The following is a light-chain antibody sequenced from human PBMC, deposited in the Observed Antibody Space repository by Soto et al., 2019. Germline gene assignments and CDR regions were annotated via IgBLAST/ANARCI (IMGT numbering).Light chain of an antibody. Sequence: QSALAQPASVSGSPGQSITISCTGTSSDVGGYNYVSWYQQPPGQAPRLVIYESTKRPSGVSDRFSGSKSGNTASLTISGLQAEDEADYYCCSCVSGSPFDVLFGGGTKLTVL. CDR3: CSCVSGSPFDVL. CDR1: SSDVGGYNY. CDR2: EST. J-gene: IGLJ3*02. V-gene: IGLV2-14*01.